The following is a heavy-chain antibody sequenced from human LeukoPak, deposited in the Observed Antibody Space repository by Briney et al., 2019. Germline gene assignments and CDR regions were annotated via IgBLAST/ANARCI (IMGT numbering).Heavy chain of an antibody. CDR1: GGTFSSYA. V-gene: IGHV1-69*05. CDR2: IIPIFGTA. D-gene: IGHD3-22*01. CDR3: ARAGNYYDSTFDP. Sequence: SVEVSCKASGGTFSSYAISWVRQAPGQGLEWMGGIIPIFGTANYAQKFQGRVTITTDESTSTAYMELSSLRSEDTAVYYCARAGNYYDSTFDPWGQGTLVTVSS. J-gene: IGHJ5*02.